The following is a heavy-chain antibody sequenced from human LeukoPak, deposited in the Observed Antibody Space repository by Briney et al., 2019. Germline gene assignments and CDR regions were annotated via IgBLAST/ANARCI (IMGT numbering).Heavy chain of an antibody. CDR2: IWYDGSNK. Sequence: GGSLRLSCAASGFTFSSYSMNWVRQAPGKGLEWVAVIWYDGSNKYYADSVKGRFTISRDNSKNTLYLQMNSLRAEDTAVYYCARGLLWFGELLSGPYYYYGMDVWGQGTTVTVSS. J-gene: IGHJ6*02. CDR3: ARGLLWFGELLSGPYYYYGMDV. CDR1: GFTFSSYS. D-gene: IGHD3-10*01. V-gene: IGHV3-33*08.